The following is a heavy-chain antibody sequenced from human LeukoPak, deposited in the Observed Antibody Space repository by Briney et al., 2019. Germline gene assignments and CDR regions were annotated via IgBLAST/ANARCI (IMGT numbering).Heavy chain of an antibody. J-gene: IGHJ4*02. D-gene: IGHD2-15*01. Sequence: GGSLRLSCAASGFTFSSYAMHWVRQAPGKGLEWVAVISYDGSNKYYADSVKGRFTISRDNSKNTLYLQVNSLRAEDTAVYYCAREGGSCYDYWGQGTLVTVSS. CDR2: ISYDGSNK. CDR3: AREGGSCYDY. CDR1: GFTFSSYA. V-gene: IGHV3-30*04.